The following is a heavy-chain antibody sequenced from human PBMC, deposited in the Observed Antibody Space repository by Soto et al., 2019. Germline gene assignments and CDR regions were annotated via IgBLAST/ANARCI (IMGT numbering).Heavy chain of an antibody. J-gene: IGHJ4*02. D-gene: IGHD6-19*01. V-gene: IGHV3-30*18. CDR1: GFTFSDYA. Sequence: PGXSLILSCAASGFTFSDYAMHCVRQAPFKGLEWVAVVSHDGRNTHYADSVKGRFTISRDSSKNTVSLEMTSLRAEDTAVYYCAKGGRQRLVTSDFNYWGQGALVTVSS. CDR2: VSHDGRNT. CDR3: AKGGRQRLVTSDFNY.